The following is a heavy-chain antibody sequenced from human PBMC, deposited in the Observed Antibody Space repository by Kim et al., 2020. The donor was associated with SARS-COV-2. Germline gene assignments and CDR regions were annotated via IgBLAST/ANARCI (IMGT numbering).Heavy chain of an antibody. Sequence: AAPVKGRFTISRDDSKNTLSLQMNSLKTEDTAVYYCTTGVRIMITFGDKYWGQGTLVTVSS. D-gene: IGHD3-16*01. CDR3: TTGVRIMITFGDKY. J-gene: IGHJ4*02. V-gene: IGHV3-15*01.